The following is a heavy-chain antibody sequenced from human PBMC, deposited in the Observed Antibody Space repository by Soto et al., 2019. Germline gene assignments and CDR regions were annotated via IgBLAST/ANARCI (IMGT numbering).Heavy chain of an antibody. CDR2: ISYDGSNK. CDR1: GFTFSSYA. V-gene: IGHV3-30-3*01. CDR3: ARDPSSWYGGPTKYYFDY. Sequence: QVQLVESGGGVVQPGRSLRLSCAASGFTFSSYAMHWVRQAPGKGLEWVAVISYDGSNKYYADSVKGRFTISRDNSKNTLYLQMNSLRAEDTAVYYCARDPSSWYGGPTKYYFDYWGQGTLVTVSS. J-gene: IGHJ4*02. D-gene: IGHD6-13*01.